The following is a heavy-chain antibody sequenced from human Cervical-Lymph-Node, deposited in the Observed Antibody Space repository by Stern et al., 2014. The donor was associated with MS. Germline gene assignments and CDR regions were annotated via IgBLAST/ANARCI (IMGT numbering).Heavy chain of an antibody. V-gene: IGHV3-74*01. J-gene: IGHJ4*02. CDR2: IKGDGTLT. Sequence: VQLVESGGGLVQPGGSLRLSCVASGFTFSTTWMHWVRQGPGKGLGWVARIKGDGTLTHYADSVRGRFSISRDNTENTVHLHMNSLRVEETAVYYCVKEGFWSLDYWGQGTLVTVSS. CDR1: GFTFSTTW. CDR3: VKEGFWSLDY. D-gene: IGHD3-3*01.